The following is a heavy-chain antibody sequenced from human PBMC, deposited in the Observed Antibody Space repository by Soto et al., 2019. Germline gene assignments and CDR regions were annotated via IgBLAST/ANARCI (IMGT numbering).Heavy chain of an antibody. CDR1: GYTFTSYY. CDR3: ARDASPADFDWSPPDY. CDR2: INPSGGST. D-gene: IGHD3-9*01. J-gene: IGHJ4*02. V-gene: IGHV1-46*01. Sequence: ASVKVSCKASGYTFTSYYMRWVRQAPGQGLEWMGIINPSGGSTSYAQKFQGRDTMTRDTSTSTVYMELSSLRSEDTAVYYCARDASPADFDWSPPDYWGQGTLVTVSS.